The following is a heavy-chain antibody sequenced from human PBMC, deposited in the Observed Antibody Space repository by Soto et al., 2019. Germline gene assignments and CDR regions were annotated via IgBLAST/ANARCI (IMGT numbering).Heavy chain of an antibody. Sequence: GGSLRLSCVASGFTFKNCAMSWVRQTPVKGLEWVPAVSGSGESTYYADVVKGRFTISRDNSKNMVFLHMNSLRADDTGIYYCARNPFTISPSLNWFDPWGQGILVTVSS. J-gene: IGHJ5*02. V-gene: IGHV3-23*01. CDR3: ARNPFTISPSLNWFDP. CDR2: VSGSGEST. CDR1: GFTFKNCA.